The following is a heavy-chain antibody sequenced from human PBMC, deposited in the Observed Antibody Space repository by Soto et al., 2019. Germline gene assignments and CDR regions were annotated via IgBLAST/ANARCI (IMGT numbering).Heavy chain of an antibody. Sequence: WASVNVSCKASGYTFTAYYIHWVRQAPGQGLEWMGWISPHSGGTNYAQKFQGRVTMTRDTSITTVYMELSRLRSDDTDVYFCAKDSMSGYDYHSFDFSGKGALLTVSS. CDR3: AKDSMSGYDYHSFDF. CDR1: GYTFTAYY. V-gene: IGHV1-2*02. J-gene: IGHJ4*02. CDR2: ISPHSGGT. D-gene: IGHD5-12*01.